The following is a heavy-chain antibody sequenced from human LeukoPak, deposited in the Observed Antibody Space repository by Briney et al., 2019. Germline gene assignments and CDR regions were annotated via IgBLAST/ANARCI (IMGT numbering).Heavy chain of an antibody. D-gene: IGHD3-22*01. V-gene: IGHV3-9*01. CDR3: AKDTWDSSGYLSL. J-gene: IGHJ4*02. CDR1: GFTFHDYA. CDR2: ISWHSGST. Sequence: PGGSLRLSCAASGFTFHDYAMHWVRQAPRKGLEWVSGISWHSGSTGYADSVKGRFTISRDNAKNSLYLQMNSLRAEDTALYYCAKDTWDSSGYLSLWGQGTLVTVSS.